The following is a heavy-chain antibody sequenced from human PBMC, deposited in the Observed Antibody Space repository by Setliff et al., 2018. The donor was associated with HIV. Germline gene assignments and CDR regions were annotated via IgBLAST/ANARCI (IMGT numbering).Heavy chain of an antibody. CDR2: IYSTGDT. J-gene: IGHJ4*02. Sequence: SETLSLTCSVSGGSISNFYWSWIRQPPGKGLEWVGHIYSTGDTNYNPSLKSRVTSSADTSKNQLSLSLTSVTAADTAVYYCARVRLTMIMMVGYFEQWGQGTLVTVSS. D-gene: IGHD3-22*01. CDR3: ARVRLTMIMMVGYFEQ. V-gene: IGHV4-4*07. CDR1: GGSISNFY.